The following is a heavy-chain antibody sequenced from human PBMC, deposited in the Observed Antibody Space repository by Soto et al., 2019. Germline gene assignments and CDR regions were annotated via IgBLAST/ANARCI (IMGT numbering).Heavy chain of an antibody. CDR1: GGSFSGYY. CDR2: INYSGST. D-gene: IGHD3-22*01. V-gene: IGHV4-34*01. Sequence: QVQLQQWGAGLLKPSETLSLTCAVYGGSFSGYYWSWIRQPPGKGLEWVGEINYSGSTNYNPSLKSRVTISVDTFKKQFSLKHSPVTAADTAVYYCARGPIIYYSSGYPPYFDYWGQGTLVTVSS. CDR3: ARGPIIYYSSGYPPYFDY. J-gene: IGHJ4*02.